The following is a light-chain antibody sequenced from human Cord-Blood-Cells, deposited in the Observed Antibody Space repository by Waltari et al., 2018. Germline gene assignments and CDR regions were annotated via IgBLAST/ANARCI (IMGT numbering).Light chain of an antibody. CDR2: SNN. Sequence: QSVLTQPPSASGTPGQRVTISCSGSSSNIGSNTVHWYQPLPGTAPKLLISSNNQRPSGVPDRFSGSKSGTSASLAISGLQSEDEADYYCAAWDDSLNGSYVFGTGTKVTVL. V-gene: IGLV1-44*01. CDR1: SSNIGSNT. J-gene: IGLJ1*01. CDR3: AAWDDSLNGSYV.